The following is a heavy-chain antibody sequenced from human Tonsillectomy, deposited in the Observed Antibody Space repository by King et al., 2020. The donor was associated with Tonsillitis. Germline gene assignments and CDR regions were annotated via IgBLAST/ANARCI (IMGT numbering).Heavy chain of an antibody. Sequence: GQLVQSGAEVKKPGESLMISCKGSGYRITSYWIGVVRQMPGKGLEWMGISFSDDSDTRYSPSFKGQVTISDDKSISTAYLQWNSLKASDTAIYYCARLGILTGQGSSAFDIWGQGTMVTVSS. D-gene: IGHD3-9*01. CDR1: GYRITSYW. J-gene: IGHJ3*02. V-gene: IGHV5-51*01. CDR2: SFSDDSDT. CDR3: ARLGILTGQGSSAFDI.